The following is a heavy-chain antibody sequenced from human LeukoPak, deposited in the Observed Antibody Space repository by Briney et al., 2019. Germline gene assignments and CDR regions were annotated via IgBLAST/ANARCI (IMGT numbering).Heavy chain of an antibody. D-gene: IGHD3-10*01. CDR2: IWYDGSNT. V-gene: IGHV3-33*01. CDR1: GFTFTSYG. Sequence: GGSLRLSCAASGFTFTSYGMHWVRQAPGKGLEWVAVIWYDGSNTYYADSVKGRFTISKDNPKNTVYLQMNSLRAEDTAVYYCARDYYGSGGYYPWGQGTLVTVSS. CDR3: ARDYYGSGGYYP. J-gene: IGHJ4*02.